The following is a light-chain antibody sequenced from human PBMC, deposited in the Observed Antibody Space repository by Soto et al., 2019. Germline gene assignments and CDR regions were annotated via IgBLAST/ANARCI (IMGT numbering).Light chain of an antibody. J-gene: IGLJ2*01. CDR2: DVS. Sequence: QSALTQPASVSGSPGQSITISCTGTSSDVGGYTYVAWYQQNTGKAPKLMIYDVSKRPSGVSNRFSCAKSGNTASQTISGHQAEDEAEYYCSSYTSSSTLVFGGGTKRTVL. CDR1: SSDVGGYTY. CDR3: SSYTSSSTLV. V-gene: IGLV2-14*01.